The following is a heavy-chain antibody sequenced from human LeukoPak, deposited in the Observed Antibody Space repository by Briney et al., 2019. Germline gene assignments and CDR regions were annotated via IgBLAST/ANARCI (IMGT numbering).Heavy chain of an antibody. CDR2: NSGSGGST. J-gene: IGHJ4*02. D-gene: IGHD5-18*01. Sequence: GGSLRLSCAAPGFTFSSYAMNWVRQAPGKGLEWVSANSGSGGSTYYADSVKGRFTISRDNSKNTLYLQMNSLRAEDTAIYYCARASGYSYGYYFDYWGQGTLLTVSS. CDR1: GFTFSSYA. CDR3: ARASGYSYGYYFDY. V-gene: IGHV3-23*01.